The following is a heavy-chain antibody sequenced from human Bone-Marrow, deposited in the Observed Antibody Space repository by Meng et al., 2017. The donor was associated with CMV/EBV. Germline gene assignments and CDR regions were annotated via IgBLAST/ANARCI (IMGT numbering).Heavy chain of an antibody. CDR2: INHSGST. CDR3: ARGYCSSTSCLIDY. J-gene: IGHJ4*01. CDR1: GGSFSGYY. D-gene: IGHD2-2*01. V-gene: IGHV4-34*01. Sequence: QVQLQQWGAGLLKPSETLALTCAVYGGSFSGYYWSWIRQPPGKGLEWIGEINHSGSTNYNPSLKSRVTISVDTSKNQFSLKLSSVTAADTAVYYCARGYCSSTSCLIDYWGHGTLVTVSS.